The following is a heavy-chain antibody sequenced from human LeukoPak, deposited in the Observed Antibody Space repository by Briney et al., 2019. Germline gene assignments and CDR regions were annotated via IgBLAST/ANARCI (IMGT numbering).Heavy chain of an antibody. D-gene: IGHD3-10*01. CDR2: INPNSGGT. CDR3: ARGRVVVRGVPKPYGMDV. V-gene: IGHV1-2*02. CDR1: GYTFTGYY. J-gene: IGHJ6*02. Sequence: ASVKDSCKASGYTFTGYYMHWVRQAPGQGLEWMGWINPNSGGTNYAQKFQGRVTMTRDTSISTAYMELSRLRSDDTAVYYCARGRVVVRGVPKPYGMDVWGQGTTVTVSS.